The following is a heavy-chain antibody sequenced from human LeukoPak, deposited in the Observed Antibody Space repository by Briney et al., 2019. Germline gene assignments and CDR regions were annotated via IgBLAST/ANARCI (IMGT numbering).Heavy chain of an antibody. CDR3: AKGQASVTYKYFFDY. D-gene: IGHD4-17*01. V-gene: IGHV3-23*01. J-gene: IGHJ4*02. Sequence: TGGSLRLSCVVSGFTFSNAMAWVRQAPGNGLEWASGISDQTYYTDSVRGRFTISRDNSKNTLYLQMNSLRAEDTAVYYCAKGQASVTYKYFFDYWGQGTLVTVSS. CDR2: ISDQT. CDR1: GFTFSNA.